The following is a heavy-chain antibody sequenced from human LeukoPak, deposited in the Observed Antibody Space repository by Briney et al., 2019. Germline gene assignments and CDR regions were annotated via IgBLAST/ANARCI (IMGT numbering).Heavy chain of an antibody. CDR2: INPSGGST. CDR3: ARGRRDYDILTGYYPVWAFDI. J-gene: IGHJ3*02. D-gene: IGHD3-9*01. V-gene: IGHV1-46*01. CDR1: GYTFTSYY. Sequence: ASVKVSCKASGYTFTSYYMHWVRQAPGQGLEWMGIINPSGGSTSYAQKFQGRVTMTRDTSTSTVYMELSSLRSEDTAVYYCARGRRDYDILTGYYPVWAFDIWGQGTMVTVSS.